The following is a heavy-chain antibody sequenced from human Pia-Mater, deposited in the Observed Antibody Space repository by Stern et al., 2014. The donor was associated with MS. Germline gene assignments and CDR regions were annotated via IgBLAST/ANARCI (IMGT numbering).Heavy chain of an antibody. V-gene: IGHV1-69*06. CDR3: ARDYGMTTTTGAFDI. CDR1: GGTLSSYA. CDR2: IIPIFGTA. D-gene: IGHD5-24*01. J-gene: IGHJ3*02. Sequence: VQLVESGAEVKKPGSSVKVSCKASGGTLSSYAISWVRQAPGQGLEWMGGIIPIFGTANYAQKFQGRVTITADKSPSTAYMELSSLRSEDTAVYYCARDYGMTTTTGAFDIWGQGTMVTVSS.